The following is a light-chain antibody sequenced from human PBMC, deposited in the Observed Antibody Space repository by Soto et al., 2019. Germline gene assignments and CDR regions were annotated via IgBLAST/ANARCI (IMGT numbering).Light chain of an antibody. Sequence: QSALTQPPSASGSPGQSVIISCTGTSSDYVSWYQKNPGKAPKLIIYEVTHRPSGVPGRFSGSKSGNTASLTVSGLQPDDEADYSCASYVGSNNLIFGGGTKVTVL. V-gene: IGLV2-8*01. CDR2: EVT. CDR1: SSDY. CDR3: ASYVGSNNLI. J-gene: IGLJ2*01.